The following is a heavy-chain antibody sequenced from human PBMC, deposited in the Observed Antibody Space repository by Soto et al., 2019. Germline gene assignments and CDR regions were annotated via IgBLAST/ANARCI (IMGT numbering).Heavy chain of an antibody. CDR3: ARGWFGPDV. J-gene: IGHJ6*04. Sequence: EVQLVESGGGLVQPGGSPRLSCAASGFTLSGRSMHWVRQAPGKGLVWVSGIDNAGTDSTYADSVKGRFTSSRDNAKNKLYLQMNSLRVEDTAVYYCARGWFGPDVWGKGTTVTVSS. CDR1: GFTLSGRS. V-gene: IGHV3-74*01. CDR2: IDNAGTDS. D-gene: IGHD3-10*01.